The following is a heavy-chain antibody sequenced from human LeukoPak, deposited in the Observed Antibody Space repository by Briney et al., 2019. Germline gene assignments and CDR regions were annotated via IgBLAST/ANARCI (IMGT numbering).Heavy chain of an antibody. J-gene: IGHJ4*02. CDR2: IYTSGST. Sequence: KPSETLSLTCTASGGSISSYYWSWIRQPAGKGLEWIGRIYTSGSTNYNPSLKSRVTMSVDTSKNPFSLKLSSVTAAETAVYYCARETGYYGSGSGIDYWGQGTLVTVSS. D-gene: IGHD3-10*01. CDR1: GGSISSYY. V-gene: IGHV4-4*07. CDR3: ARETGYYGSGSGIDY.